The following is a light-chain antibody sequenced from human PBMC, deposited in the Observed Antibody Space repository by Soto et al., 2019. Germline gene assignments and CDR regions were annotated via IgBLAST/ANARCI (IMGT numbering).Light chain of an antibody. J-gene: IGKJ5*01. CDR2: DAS. V-gene: IGKV3-11*01. Sequence: EIVLTQSPATLSLSPGERATLSCRASQSVSSYLAWYQQKPGQAPRLLIYDASNRATGIPARFSGSGSGTDFTLTISSLEPEDFAVYYCQQSSHWPPGIPFGQGTRLEIK. CDR1: QSVSSY. CDR3: QQSSHWPPGIP.